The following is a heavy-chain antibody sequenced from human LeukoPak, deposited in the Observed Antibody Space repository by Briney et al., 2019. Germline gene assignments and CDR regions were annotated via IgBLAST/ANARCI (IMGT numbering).Heavy chain of an antibody. CDR1: GGSINSNSYY. D-gene: IGHD3-3*01. J-gene: IGHJ3*02. CDR3: AMQTDFWSGYDAFDI. CDR2: IYYSGST. V-gene: IGHV4-39*07. Sequence: TSETLSLTCTVSGGSINSNSYYWGWIRQPPGKGLIGLGSIYYSGSTYYNPSLKSRVTISVDTSKNQFSLKLSSVTAADTAVYYCAMQTDFWSGYDAFDIWGQGTMVTVSS.